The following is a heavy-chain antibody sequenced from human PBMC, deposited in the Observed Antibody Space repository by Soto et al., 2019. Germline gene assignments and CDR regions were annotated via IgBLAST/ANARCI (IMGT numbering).Heavy chain of an antibody. D-gene: IGHD2-15*01. CDR1: GFTFSSYS. CDR3: ARDRTYDLGYCSGGSCYTWDY. V-gene: IGHV3-21*01. CDR2: ISSTSSYI. Sequence: EVQLVESGGGLVKPGGSLRLSCAASGFTFSSYSMNWVRQAPGKGLEWVSSISSTSSYIYYADSVKGRFTISRDNAKNSLYLQMNSLRAEATAVYYCARDRTYDLGYCSGGSCYTWDYWGQGTLVTVSS. J-gene: IGHJ4*02.